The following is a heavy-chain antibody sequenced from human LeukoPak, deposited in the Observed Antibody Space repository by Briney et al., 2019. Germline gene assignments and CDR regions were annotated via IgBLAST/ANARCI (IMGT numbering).Heavy chain of an antibody. V-gene: IGHV3-74*01. CDR2: INGDGSDI. CDR3: TGGFGHNWSPFEN. CDR1: GLTFRNYW. Sequence: PGGSLRLSCAVSGLTFRNYWMHWVRQAPGKGLVWVSRINGDGSDISYADSVKGRFTISRDNAKNTLSLQMNGLTDDDTALYYCTGGFGHNWSPFENWGQGTLVTVSS. D-gene: IGHD1-1*01. J-gene: IGHJ4*02.